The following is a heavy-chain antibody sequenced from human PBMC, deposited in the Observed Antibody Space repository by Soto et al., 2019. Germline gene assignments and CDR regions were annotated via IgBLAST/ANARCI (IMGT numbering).Heavy chain of an antibody. Sequence: SETLSLTCTVSGGSISSSSYYWGWIRQPPGKGLEWIGSIYYSGSTYYNPSLKSRVTISVDTSKNQFSLKLSSVTAADTAVYYCASGSYGFGFDPWGQGTLVTVSS. V-gene: IGHV4-39*07. CDR3: ASGSYGFGFDP. CDR2: IYYSGST. CDR1: GGSISSSSYY. J-gene: IGHJ5*02. D-gene: IGHD1-26*01.